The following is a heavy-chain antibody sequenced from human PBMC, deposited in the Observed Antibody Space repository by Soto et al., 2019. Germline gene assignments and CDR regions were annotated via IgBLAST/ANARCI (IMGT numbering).Heavy chain of an antibody. CDR3: TRGLMEPEGYGMDV. Sequence: QVQLQESGPGLVKPSETLSLTCTVSGGSISSYYWSWIRLPPGKELEYLGYIYYSNSANYNPSLESRVSISADTSTAHVTLKVESVTAADTAVYYCTRGLMEPEGYGMDVWGKVTAATVSP. D-gene: IGHD1-26*01. V-gene: IGHV4-59*01. CDR1: GGSISSYY. J-gene: IGHJ6*04. CDR2: IYYSNSA.